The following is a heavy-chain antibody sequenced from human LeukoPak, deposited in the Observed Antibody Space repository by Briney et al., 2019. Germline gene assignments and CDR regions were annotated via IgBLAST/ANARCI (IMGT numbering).Heavy chain of an antibody. CDR2: ISSSGSTI. D-gene: IGHD4-17*01. Sequence: GGSLRLSCTASGFTFSDYYMSWIRQAPGKGLEWVSYISSSGSTIDYADSVKGRFTISRDNAKNSLYLQMNSLRAEDTAVYYCARFFRDRTVTPLYYFDYWGQGTLVTVSS. V-gene: IGHV3-11*01. CDR1: GFTFSDYY. J-gene: IGHJ4*02. CDR3: ARFFRDRTVTPLYYFDY.